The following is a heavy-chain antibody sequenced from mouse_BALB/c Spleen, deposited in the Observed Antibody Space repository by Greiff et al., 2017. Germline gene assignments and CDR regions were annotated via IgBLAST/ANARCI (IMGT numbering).Heavy chain of an antibody. CDR2: INPSTGYT. J-gene: IGHJ2*01. Sequence: QVQLQQSGAELAKPGASVKMSCKASGYTFTSYWMHWVNQRPGQGLEWIGYINPSTGYTEYNQKFKDKATLTADKSSSTAYMQLSRLTSEDSAVYYCARPLYYGSSFDYWGQGTTLTVSS. V-gene: IGHV1-7*01. CDR3: ARPLYYGSSFDY. CDR1: GYTFTSYW. D-gene: IGHD1-1*01.